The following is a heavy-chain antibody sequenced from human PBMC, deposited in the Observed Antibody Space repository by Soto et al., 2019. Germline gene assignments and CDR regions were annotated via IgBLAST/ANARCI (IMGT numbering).Heavy chain of an antibody. CDR3: AKEMTSCYYLFDY. V-gene: IGHV3-23*01. D-gene: IGHD3-22*01. CDR1: GFTFTSYA. J-gene: IGHJ4*02. CDR2: ISGTGGST. Sequence: EVQLLQSGGGLVQPGGSLRLSCAASGFTFTSYAMSWVRQAPGKGLEWVSTISGTGGSTYYPDSVKGRFTIPRDNSKNTVYLHMNSLRAEDAAVYYCAKEMTSCYYLFDYWGQGTLVTVSS.